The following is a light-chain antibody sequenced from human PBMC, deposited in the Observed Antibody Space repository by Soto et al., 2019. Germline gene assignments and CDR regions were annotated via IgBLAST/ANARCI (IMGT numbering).Light chain of an antibody. CDR3: QSYESSLSGWV. Sequence: QSVLTQPPSVSGAPGQRVTISCTGSSSNIGAGYDVHWYQQLPGAAPKLLVYGNTNRPSGVPDRFSGSRSGTSASLAITGLQAEAEADYYCQSYESSLSGWVFGGGTKGTVL. CDR1: SSNIGAGYD. V-gene: IGLV1-40*01. CDR2: GNT. J-gene: IGLJ2*01.